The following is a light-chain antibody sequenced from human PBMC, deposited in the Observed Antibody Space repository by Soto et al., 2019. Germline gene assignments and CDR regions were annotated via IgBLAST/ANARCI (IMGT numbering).Light chain of an antibody. Sequence: QSALTQPPSASGSPGQSVTISCTGTSSDVGGYNYVSWYQQHPGKAPKLMIYEVFKRPSGVPDRFSGSKSGNTASLTVSGFLAEDGADYYCSSYASSHVVFGGGTKLTVL. CDR1: SSDVGGYNY. CDR2: EVF. J-gene: IGLJ2*01. V-gene: IGLV2-8*01. CDR3: SSYASSHVV.